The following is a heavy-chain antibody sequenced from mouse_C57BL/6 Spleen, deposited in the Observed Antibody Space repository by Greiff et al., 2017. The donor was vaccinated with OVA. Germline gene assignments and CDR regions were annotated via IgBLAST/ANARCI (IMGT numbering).Heavy chain of an antibody. V-gene: IGHV1-69*01. D-gene: IGHD1-1*01. CDR2: IDPSDSYT. Sequence: QVQLQQPGAELVMPGASVKLSCKASGYTFTSYWMHWVKQRPGQGLEWIGEIDPSDSYTNYNQKFKGKSTLTVDTSSSTAYMQLSSLTSEDSAVYYCARSGSTVVAEAMDYWGQGTSVTVSS. J-gene: IGHJ4*01. CDR3: ARSGSTVVAEAMDY. CDR1: GYTFTSYW.